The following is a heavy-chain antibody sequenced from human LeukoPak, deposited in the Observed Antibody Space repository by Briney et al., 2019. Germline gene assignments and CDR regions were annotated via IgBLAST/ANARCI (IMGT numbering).Heavy chain of an antibody. D-gene: IGHD2-15*01. CDR2: ISSSSYI. CDR1: GFTFSSYS. V-gene: IGHV3-21*01. J-gene: IGHJ4*02. CDR3: ARDFSGYCSGGSCY. Sequence: GGSLRLSCAASGFTFSSYSMNWVRQAPGKGLEWVSSISSSSYIYYADSVKGRFTISRDNAKNSLYLQMNSLRAEDTAVYYCARDFSGYCSGGSCYWGQGTLVTVSS.